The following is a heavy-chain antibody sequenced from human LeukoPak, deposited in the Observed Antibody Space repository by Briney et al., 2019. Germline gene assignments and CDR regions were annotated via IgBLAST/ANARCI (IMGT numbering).Heavy chain of an antibody. J-gene: IGHJ4*02. Sequence: ASVKVSCKASGYTFTGYYMHWVRQAPGQGLEWMGWINPNSGGTNYAQKLQGRVTMTTDTSTSTAYMELRSLRSDDTAVYYCARARVGATGTGYYFDYWGQGTLVTVSS. V-gene: IGHV1-2*02. D-gene: IGHD1-26*01. CDR2: INPNSGGT. CDR1: GYTFTGYY. CDR3: ARARVGATGTGYYFDY.